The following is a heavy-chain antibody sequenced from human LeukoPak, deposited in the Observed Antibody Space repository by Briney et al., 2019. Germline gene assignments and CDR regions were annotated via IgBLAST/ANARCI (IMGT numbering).Heavy chain of an antibody. CDR3: AKDISPYGDYGAADF. Sequence: PGGSLRLSCAASGFTFSSYAMSWVRQAPGKGLEWASAISGSGGSTYYADSVKGRFTISRDNSKNTLYLQMDSLRAEDTAVYYCAKDISPYGDYGAADFWGQGTLVTVSS. J-gene: IGHJ4*02. CDR2: ISGSGGST. D-gene: IGHD4-17*01. CDR1: GFTFSSYA. V-gene: IGHV3-23*01.